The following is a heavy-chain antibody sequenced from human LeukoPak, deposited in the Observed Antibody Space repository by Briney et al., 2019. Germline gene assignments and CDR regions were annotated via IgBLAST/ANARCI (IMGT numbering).Heavy chain of an antibody. CDR2: IYTSGRT. V-gene: IGHV4-39*01. J-gene: IGHJ3*02. CDR3: ARRPEYNRSSRWAFDI. CDR1: GDSISNHNDF. Sequence: SETLSLTCTVSGDSISNHNDFWGWIRQPPGKGLEWIASIYTSGRTLFNSSLKSRAALSLDTSKNQVSLKLNSVTAADSAVYYCARRPEYNRSSRWAFDIWGQGTMVIVSS. D-gene: IGHD1-14*01.